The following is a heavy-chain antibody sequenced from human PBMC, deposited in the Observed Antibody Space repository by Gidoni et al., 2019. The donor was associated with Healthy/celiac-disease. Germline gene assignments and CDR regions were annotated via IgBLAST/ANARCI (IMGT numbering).Heavy chain of an antibody. CDR1: GFTFSSYA. CDR3: ARDLSGGWFDY. Sequence: QVQLVASAGGVVQPGRSLRLSCAASGFTFSSYAMHWVRQAPGKGLEGVAVISYDGSNKYYADSVKGRFTISRDNSKNTLYLQMNSLRAEDTAVYYCARDLSGGWFDYWGQGTLVTVSS. V-gene: IGHV3-30*01. CDR2: ISYDGSNK. D-gene: IGHD6-19*01. J-gene: IGHJ4*02.